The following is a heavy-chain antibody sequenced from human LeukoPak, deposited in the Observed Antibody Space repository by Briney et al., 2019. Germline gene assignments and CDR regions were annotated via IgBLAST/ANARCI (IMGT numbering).Heavy chain of an antibody. J-gene: IGHJ4*02. CDR3: AKDGRQKGIAVAGTFFDY. V-gene: IGHV3-23*01. Sequence: GGSLRLSCAASGFTFSSYAMSWVRQAPGKGLEWVSAISGSGGSTYYADSVKGRFTISRDNSKNTLYLQMNSLRAEDTAVYYCAKDGRQKGIAVAGTFFDYWGQGALVTVSS. CDR2: ISGSGGST. CDR1: GFTFSSYA. D-gene: IGHD6-19*01.